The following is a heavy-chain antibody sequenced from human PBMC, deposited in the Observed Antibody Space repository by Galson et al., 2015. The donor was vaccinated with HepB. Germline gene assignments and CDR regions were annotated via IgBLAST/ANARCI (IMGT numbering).Heavy chain of an antibody. V-gene: IGHV1-3*01. D-gene: IGHD2-2*01. CDR2: INAGNGNT. CDR3: ARADIVVVPVFDY. Sequence: SVKVSCKASGYTFTSYAMHWVRQAPGQRLEWMGWINAGNGNTKYSQKFQGRVTITRDTSASTAYMELSSLRSEDTAVYYCARADIVVVPVFDYWGQGTLVTVSS. J-gene: IGHJ4*02. CDR1: GYTFTSYA.